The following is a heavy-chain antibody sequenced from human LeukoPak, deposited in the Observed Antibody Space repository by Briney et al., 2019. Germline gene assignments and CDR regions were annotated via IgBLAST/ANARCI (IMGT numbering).Heavy chain of an antibody. CDR1: GFTFSNYG. J-gene: IGHJ4*02. V-gene: IGHV3-30*18. D-gene: IGHD6-13*01. CDR3: AKDLTYSSREFDY. CDR2: ISYDGNNK. Sequence: GRSLRLSCEASGFTFSNYGIHWVRQAPGKGLEWVAVISYDGNNKYYADSVKGRFTISRDNSKNTLYLQMNSLRAEDTAVYYCAKDLTYSSREFDYWGQGTLVTVSS.